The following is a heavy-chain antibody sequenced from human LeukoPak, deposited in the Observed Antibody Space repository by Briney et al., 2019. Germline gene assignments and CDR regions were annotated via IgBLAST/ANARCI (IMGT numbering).Heavy chain of an antibody. Sequence: SETLSLTCTVSGGSISSSSYYWGWIRQPPGKGLEWIGSIYYSGSTYYNPSLKSRVTISVDTSKNQFSLKLSSVTAADTAVYYCARLGSYPRLLNYWGQGTLVTVSS. CDR3: ARLGSYPRLLNY. D-gene: IGHD3-16*02. V-gene: IGHV4-39*07. J-gene: IGHJ4*02. CDR1: GGSISSSSYY. CDR2: IYYSGST.